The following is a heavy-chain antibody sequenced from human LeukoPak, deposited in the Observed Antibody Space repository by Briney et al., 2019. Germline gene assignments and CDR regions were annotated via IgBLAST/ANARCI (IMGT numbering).Heavy chain of an antibody. D-gene: IGHD3-9*01. Sequence: GGSLRLSCAASGFTFSSYAMHWVRQAPGKGLEWVAFIRYDGSNKHYADSVKGRFTISRDNSKNTLYLQMDSLRAEDTAVYFCANGPHYNILTGFYKVRSHLDYWGQGTLVTVSS. CDR3: ANGPHYNILTGFYKVRSHLDY. V-gene: IGHV3-30*02. J-gene: IGHJ4*02. CDR1: GFTFSSYA. CDR2: IRYDGSNK.